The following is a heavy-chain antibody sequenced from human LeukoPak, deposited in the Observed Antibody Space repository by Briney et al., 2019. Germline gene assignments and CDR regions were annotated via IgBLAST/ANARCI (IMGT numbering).Heavy chain of an antibody. J-gene: IGHJ4*02. Sequence: SQTLSLTCSVSGGSISSGRHYWSWIRQHPGKGLEWIGNIYYSGSTYYNPSLKSRVTISVDASKNQFSLRLSSVTAADTAVYYCARASTTVTSPFGYWGQGTLVTVSS. CDR1: GGSISSGRHY. D-gene: IGHD4-17*01. V-gene: IGHV4-31*03. CDR2: IYYSGST. CDR3: ARASTTVTSPFGY.